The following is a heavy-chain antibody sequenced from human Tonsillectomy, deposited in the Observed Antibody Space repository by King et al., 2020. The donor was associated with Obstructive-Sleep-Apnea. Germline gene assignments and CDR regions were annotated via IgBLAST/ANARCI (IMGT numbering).Heavy chain of an antibody. Sequence: HVQLQESGPGLVKPSQTLSLTCTVSGGSISSGDYYWSWIRQPPGKGLEWIGYIYYSGSTYYNPSLKSRVTISLDTSKNQFSLKLSSVTAADTAVYYCARGIIWFGELRWFDPWGQGTLVTVSS. CDR1: GGSISSGDYY. D-gene: IGHD3-10*01. V-gene: IGHV4-30-4*01. CDR2: IYYSGST. CDR3: ARGIIWFGELRWFDP. J-gene: IGHJ5*02.